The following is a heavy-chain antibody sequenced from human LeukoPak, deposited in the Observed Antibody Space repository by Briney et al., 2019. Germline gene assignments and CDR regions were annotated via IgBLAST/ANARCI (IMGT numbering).Heavy chain of an antibody. D-gene: IGHD6-6*01. CDR3: ARSYSSSRGTFDY. CDR2: ITSSSSYI. J-gene: IGHJ4*02. V-gene: IGHV3-21*01. CDR1: GFTFSSYV. Sequence: GGSLRLSGAASGFTFSSYVMNWVRQAPGKGLEWVSSITSSSSYIYYADSVKGRFTISRDNAKNSLYLQMNSLRAEDTAVYYCARSYSSSRGTFDYWGQGTLVTVSS.